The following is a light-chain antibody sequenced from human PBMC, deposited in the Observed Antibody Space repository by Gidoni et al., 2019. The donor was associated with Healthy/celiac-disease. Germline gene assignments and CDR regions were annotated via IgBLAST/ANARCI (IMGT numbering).Light chain of an antibody. CDR3: QQYSSYWT. V-gene: IGKV1-5*02. J-gene: IGKJ1*01. CDR2: DAC. Sequence: IQMTQSPSTLSASGGDRVTIICRASQSMSSWLAWYQQKPGKATKLLIYDACRLESGVPSSFSGSGSGAEFTLTISSLQHDDFATYYCQQYSSYWTFGQGTKVEIK. CDR1: QSMSSW.